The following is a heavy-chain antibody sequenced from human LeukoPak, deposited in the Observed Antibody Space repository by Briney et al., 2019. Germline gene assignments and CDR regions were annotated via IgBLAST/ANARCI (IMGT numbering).Heavy chain of an antibody. CDR1: GFTFSNSW. D-gene: IGHD6-19*01. CDR3: AKDQSSGWYYFDY. Sequence: GGSLRLSCAAPGFTFSNSWMSWVRQAPGKGLEWVAVISYDGSNKYYADSVKGRFTISRDNSKNTLYLQMNSLRAEDTAVYYCAKDQSSGWYYFDYWGQGTLVTVSS. V-gene: IGHV3-30*18. J-gene: IGHJ4*02. CDR2: ISYDGSNK.